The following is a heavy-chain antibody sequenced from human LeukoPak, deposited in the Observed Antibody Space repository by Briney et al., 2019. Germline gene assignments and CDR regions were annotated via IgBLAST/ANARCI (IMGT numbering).Heavy chain of an antibody. Sequence: SETLSLTCTVSGGSISDNYWSWIRQPPGKGLEWIGYAYYSGHTNYNSSLKSRVTMSLDTSKSQFSLRLSSVTAADTAVYYCARSHQRGGDSSGYYIATFDYWGQGTLVTVSS. CDR3: ARSHQRGGDSSGYYIATFDY. V-gene: IGHV4-59*01. CDR1: GGSISDNY. D-gene: IGHD3-22*01. CDR2: AYYSGHT. J-gene: IGHJ4*02.